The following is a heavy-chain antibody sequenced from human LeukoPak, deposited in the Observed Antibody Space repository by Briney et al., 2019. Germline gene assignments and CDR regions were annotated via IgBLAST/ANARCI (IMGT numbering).Heavy chain of an antibody. CDR1: GFTFSSYW. J-gene: IGHJ3*01. V-gene: IGHV3-7*01. CDR3: ARKGNAFDF. D-gene: IGHD3-10*01. Sequence: GGSLRLSCAASGFTFSSYWMTWVRQAPGKGQEWVANIKLDVSETYYVDSVRGRFTISRDNTKNSLYLQMDSLRAEDTAVYYCARKGNAFDFWGQGTMVTVSS. CDR2: IKLDVSET.